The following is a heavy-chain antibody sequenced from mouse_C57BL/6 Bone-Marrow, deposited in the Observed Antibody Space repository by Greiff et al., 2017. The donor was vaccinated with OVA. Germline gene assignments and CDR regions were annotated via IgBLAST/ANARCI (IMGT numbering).Heavy chain of an antibody. CDR2: IRLKSDNYAT. Sequence: EVQVVESGGGLVQPGGSMKLSCVASGFTFSNYWMNWVRQSPEKGLEWVAQIRLKSDNYATHYAESVKGRITISRDDSKSSIHLQMNNLRAEDTGIYYCTRAYYYGSSCGFAYWGKGTLVTVSA. J-gene: IGHJ3*01. CDR3: TRAYYYGSSCGFAY. D-gene: IGHD1-1*01. V-gene: IGHV6-3*01. CDR1: GFTFSNYW.